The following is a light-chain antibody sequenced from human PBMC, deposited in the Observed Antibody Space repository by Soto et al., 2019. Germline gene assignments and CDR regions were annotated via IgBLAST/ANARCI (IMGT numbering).Light chain of an antibody. Sequence: QSVLTQPASVSGSPGQSVTISCTGTSSDVGRYNYISWYQQRPGKAPKLIIYEVSKRPSGVPDRLSGFKYGNTASLTVSGLQAEDEADYYCSSYAGNSRYVFRTGTKVTVL. V-gene: IGLV2-8*01. CDR3: SSYAGNSRYV. CDR2: EVS. J-gene: IGLJ1*01. CDR1: SSDVGRYNY.